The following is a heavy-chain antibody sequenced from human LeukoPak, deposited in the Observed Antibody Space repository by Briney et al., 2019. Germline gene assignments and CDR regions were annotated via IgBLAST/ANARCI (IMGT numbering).Heavy chain of an antibody. CDR3: ASSSWHSYAFDI. J-gene: IGHJ3*02. D-gene: IGHD6-13*01. Sequence: SGTLSLTCAVSGGSISSSNWWSWVRQPPGKGLEWIGEIYHSGSTNYNPSLKSRVTVSVDKSKNQFSLNLSSVTAADTAVYYCASSSWHSYAFDIWGQGTMVTVSS. CDR1: GGSISSSNW. V-gene: IGHV4-4*02. CDR2: IYHSGST.